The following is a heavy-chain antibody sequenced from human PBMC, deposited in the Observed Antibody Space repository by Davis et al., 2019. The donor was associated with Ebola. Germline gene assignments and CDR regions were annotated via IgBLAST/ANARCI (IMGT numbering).Heavy chain of an antibody. Sequence: GESLKISCAASGFTFSDYYMSWLRQAPGRGLAWVSFISGTATTVSYADSVRGRFTISRDNAKNSLYLQMHSLRAEDTAVYYCAKTVGWLQQSGEEYFQSWGQGTLVTVSS. J-gene: IGHJ1*01. V-gene: IGHV3-11*01. CDR2: ISGTATTV. CDR3: AKTVGWLQQSGEEYFQS. D-gene: IGHD5-24*01. CDR1: GFTFSDYY.